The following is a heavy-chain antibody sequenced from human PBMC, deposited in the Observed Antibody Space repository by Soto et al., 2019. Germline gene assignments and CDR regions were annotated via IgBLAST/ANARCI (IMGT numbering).Heavy chain of an antibody. J-gene: IGHJ5*02. CDR3: ARERSSSGNWFDP. Sequence: SVKVSCKASGGTFSSYAISWVRQAPGQGLEWMGGIIPIFGTANYAQKFQGRVTITADESTSTAYMELSSLRSEDTAVYYCARERSSSGNWFDPWGQGTLVTVSS. CDR2: IIPIFGTA. D-gene: IGHD6-6*01. CDR1: GGTFSSYA. V-gene: IGHV1-69*13.